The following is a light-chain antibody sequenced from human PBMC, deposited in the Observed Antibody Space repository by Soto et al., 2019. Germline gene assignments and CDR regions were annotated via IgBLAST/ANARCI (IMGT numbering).Light chain of an antibody. CDR3: QQYDASPLT. CDR1: QSLSTNS. Sequence: EIVLTQSPGTLSLSPGERATLSCRASQSLSTNSLAWYQQKPGQTPRLLIYAASTRDTDIPDRFNGSGSGTDFALTISRLAPEDFALYYCQQYDASPLTFGPGTKVDVK. CDR2: AAS. J-gene: IGKJ3*01. V-gene: IGKV3-20*01.